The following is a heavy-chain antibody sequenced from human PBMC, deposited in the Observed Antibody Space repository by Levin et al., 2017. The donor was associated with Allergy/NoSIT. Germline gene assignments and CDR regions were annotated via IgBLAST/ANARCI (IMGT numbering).Heavy chain of an antibody. CDR3: ARKTYYYDSSGYYNAFDY. J-gene: IGHJ4*02. CDR2: ISYDGSNK. D-gene: IGHD3-22*01. CDR1: GFTFSSYA. Sequence: GESLKISCAASGFTFSSYAMHWVRQAPGKGLEWVAVISYDGSNKYYADSVKGRFTISRDNSKNTLYLQMNSLRAEDTAVYYCARKTYYYDSSGYYNAFDYWGQGTLVTVSS. V-gene: IGHV3-30-3*01.